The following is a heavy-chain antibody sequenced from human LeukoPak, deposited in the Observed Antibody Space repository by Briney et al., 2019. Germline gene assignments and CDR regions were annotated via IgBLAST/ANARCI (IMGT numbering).Heavy chain of an antibody. CDR3: AREPDYGDYPSSWFDP. D-gene: IGHD4-17*01. CDR1: GVSISSYY. Sequence: SETLSLTCTVSGVSISSYYWSWIRQPAGKGLEWIGRIYTSGSTNYNPSLKSRVTMSVDTSKNQFSLKLSSVTAAETAVYYCAREPDYGDYPSSWFDPWGQGTLVTVSS. CDR2: IYTSGST. V-gene: IGHV4-4*07. J-gene: IGHJ5*02.